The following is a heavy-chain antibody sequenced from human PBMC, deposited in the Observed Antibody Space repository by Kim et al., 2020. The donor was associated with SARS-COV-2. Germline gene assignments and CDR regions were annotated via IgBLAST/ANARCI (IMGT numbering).Heavy chain of an antibody. CDR3: AVPASITGTTPLHYYYYGMDV. J-gene: IGHJ6*02. CDR2: ISAYNGNT. CDR1: GYTFTSYG. V-gene: IGHV1-18*01. Sequence: ASVKVSCKASGYTFTSYGISWVRQAPGQGLEWMGWISAYNGNTNYAQKLQGRATMTTDTSTSTAYMELRSLRSDDTAVYYCAVPASITGTTPLHYYYYGMDVXGQGTTVTVS. D-gene: IGHD1-20*01.